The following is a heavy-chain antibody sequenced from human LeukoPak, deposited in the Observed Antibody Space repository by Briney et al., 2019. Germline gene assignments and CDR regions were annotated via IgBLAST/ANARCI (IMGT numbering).Heavy chain of an antibody. J-gene: IGHJ4*02. D-gene: IGHD2-2*01. CDR1: GDSISSDDYY. V-gene: IGHV4-61*02. CDR2: FSASGNS. Sequence: SETLSLTCTVSGDSISSDDYYWSWIRQPAGKGLEWIGRFSASGNSNYNPSLKSRLTISVDTSKNQFSLKLSSVTAADTAVYYCARADCSSTSCYFGSWGQGTLVTVSS. CDR3: ARADCSSTSCYFGS.